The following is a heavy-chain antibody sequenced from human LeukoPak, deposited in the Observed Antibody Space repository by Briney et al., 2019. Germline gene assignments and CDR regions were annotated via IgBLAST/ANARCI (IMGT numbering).Heavy chain of an antibody. CDR2: IRLYSGNT. CDR1: GGTFSSYA. Sequence: ASVKVSCKASGGTFSSYAISWMRQAPGQGLEWMGWIRLYSGNTNYAQKLQGRVSMTTDTSTSTAFMEVRSLRSDDTAVYYCATDNYGRGVFDYWGQGTLVTVSS. D-gene: IGHD3-10*01. CDR3: ATDNYGRGVFDY. J-gene: IGHJ4*02. V-gene: IGHV1-18*01.